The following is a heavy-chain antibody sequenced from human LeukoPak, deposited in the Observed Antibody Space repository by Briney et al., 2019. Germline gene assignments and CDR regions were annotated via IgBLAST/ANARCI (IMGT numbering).Heavy chain of an antibody. V-gene: IGHV4-61*02. J-gene: IGHJ2*01. D-gene: IGHD2-2*01. CDR3: ARECRYFDL. Sequence: SQTLSLTCTGSGGSISSGSYYWSWIRQPPGKGLEWIGRIYTSGSTNYNPSLKSRVTISVDTSKNQFSLKLSSVTAADTAVYYCARECRYFDLWGRGTLVTVSS. CDR2: IYTSGST. CDR1: GGSISSGSYY.